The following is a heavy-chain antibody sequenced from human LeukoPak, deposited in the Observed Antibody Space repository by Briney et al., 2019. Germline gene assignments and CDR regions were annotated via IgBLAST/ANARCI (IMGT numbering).Heavy chain of an antibody. CDR1: GGSFSGYY. V-gene: IGHV4-34*01. D-gene: IGHD6-19*01. CDR3: ERGRSGWTY. CDR2: INHSGST. Sequence: SETLSLTCAVYGGSFSGYYWSWIRQPPGKGLEWIGEINHSGSTNYNPSLKSRVTISVDTSKNQFSLKLSSVTAADTAVYYCERGRSGWTYWGQGTLVTVSS. J-gene: IGHJ4*02.